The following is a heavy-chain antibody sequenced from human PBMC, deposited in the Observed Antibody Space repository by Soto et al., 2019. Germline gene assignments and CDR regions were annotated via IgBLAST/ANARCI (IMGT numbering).Heavy chain of an antibody. CDR1: GYTFTSYG. J-gene: IGHJ4*02. V-gene: IGHV1-18*01. CDR3: ARTPANYDHCSSTSCYLGY. Sequence: QVQLVQSGAEVKKPGASVKVSCKASGYTFTSYGISWVRQAPGQGLEWMGWISAYNGNTNYAQKLQGRVTMTTDTSTSTAYMELRSLRSDDTAVYYCARTPANYDHCSSTSCYLGYWGQGTLVTASS. D-gene: IGHD2-2*01. CDR2: ISAYNGNT.